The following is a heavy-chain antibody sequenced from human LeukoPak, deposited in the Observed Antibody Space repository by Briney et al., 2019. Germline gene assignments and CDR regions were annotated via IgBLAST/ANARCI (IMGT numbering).Heavy chain of an antibody. CDR3: ARHVVGVTMVRGVIYYYYYMDV. J-gene: IGHJ6*03. CDR2: IYTSGSS. Sequence: PSETLSLTCTVSGVSISSYYWSWIRQPAGKGLEWIGRIYTSGSSNYNPSLKSRVTISVDTSKNQFSLKLSSVTAADTAVYYCARHVVGVTMVRGVIYYYYYMDVWGKGTTVTISS. CDR1: GVSISSYY. V-gene: IGHV4-4*07. D-gene: IGHD3-10*01.